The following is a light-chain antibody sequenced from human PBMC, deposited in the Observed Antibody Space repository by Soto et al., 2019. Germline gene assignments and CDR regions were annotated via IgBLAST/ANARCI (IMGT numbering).Light chain of an antibody. CDR2: DDS. CDR1: NIASKS. CDR3: QVWDISSDQYL. V-gene: IGLV3-21*02. Sequence: SYELTQPPSVSVAPGQTARITCGGNNIASKSVHWYQQRPGQAPVLVLYDDSNRPSGIPERFSGSNSGSTATLTISSVEAGDEAGYFCQVWDISSDQYLFGPGTKLTVL. J-gene: IGLJ1*01.